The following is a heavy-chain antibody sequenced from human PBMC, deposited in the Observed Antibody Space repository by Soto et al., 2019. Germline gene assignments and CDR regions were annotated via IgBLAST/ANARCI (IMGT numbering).Heavy chain of an antibody. V-gene: IGHV1-69*01. CDR1: GGVFRNYA. J-gene: IGHJ5*01. CDR2: IIPVFGTA. CDR3: ASDRLGSYSFDS. D-gene: IGHD1-26*01. Sequence: QVQLVQSGAEVKKPGSSVKVSCKASGGVFRNYAINWVRQAPGQGLEWMGGIIPVFGTAYYPQKFQGRVTITADESTTTAYMELTSLKTEDTAVYFCASDRLGSYSFDSWGQGTLVTVAS.